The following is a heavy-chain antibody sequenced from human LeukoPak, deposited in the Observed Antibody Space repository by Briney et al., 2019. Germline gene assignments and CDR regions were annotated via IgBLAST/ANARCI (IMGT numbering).Heavy chain of an antibody. J-gene: IGHJ4*02. CDR2: ISYDGSNK. V-gene: IGHV3-30*03. CDR3: ESSGWYEQFDY. CDR1: GFTSSSYG. Sequence: GRSLRLSCAASGFTSSSYGMHWVRQAPGKGLEWVAVISYDGSNKYYADSVKGRFTISRDNSKNTLYLQMNSLRAEDTAVYYCESSGWYEQFDYWGQGTLVTVSS. D-gene: IGHD6-19*01.